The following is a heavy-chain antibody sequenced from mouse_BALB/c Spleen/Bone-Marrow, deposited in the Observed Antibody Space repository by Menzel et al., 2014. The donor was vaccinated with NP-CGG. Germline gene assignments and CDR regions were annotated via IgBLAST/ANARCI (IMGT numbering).Heavy chain of an antibody. J-gene: IGHJ2*01. CDR2: IYPGDGDT. Sequence: QVHVKQFGAELVRPGSSVKISCKASGYAFSAYWMNWVRQRPGQGLEWIGQIYPGDGDTNYNGKFKGKATLTADKSSSTAYIQLSSLTSEDSAVYFCTRSTATFDYWGQGTTLTVSS. CDR3: TRSTATFDY. D-gene: IGHD1-2*01. V-gene: IGHV1-80*01. CDR1: GYAFSAYW.